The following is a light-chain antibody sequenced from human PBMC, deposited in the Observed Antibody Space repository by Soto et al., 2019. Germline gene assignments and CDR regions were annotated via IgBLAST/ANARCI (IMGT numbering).Light chain of an antibody. CDR2: WAS. J-gene: IGKJ5*01. Sequence: DIVMTQSPDSLAVSLSERATINCKSSQRVLYSSNNKNYLAWYQQKPGQPPKLLIYWASTRESGVPDRFSGSGSGTDFTLTISSLQAEDVAVYYCQQYYSTPITFGQGTRLEIK. CDR1: QRVLYSSNNKNY. CDR3: QQYYSTPIT. V-gene: IGKV4-1*01.